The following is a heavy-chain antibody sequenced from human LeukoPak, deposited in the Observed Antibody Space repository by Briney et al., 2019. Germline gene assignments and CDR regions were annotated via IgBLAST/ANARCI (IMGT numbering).Heavy chain of an antibody. CDR1: GYTFTSYG. V-gene: IGHV1-18*01. Sequence: GASVKVSCKASGYTFTSYGISWVRQTPGQGLEWMGWISAYNGNTNYTQKLHGRVTMTTDTYTSTGYMELRSLRSDDTAVYYGAREEWEEGANWFDPWGQRTLVTVSS. CDR3: AREEWEEGANWFDP. CDR2: ISAYNGNT. D-gene: IGHD1-26*01. J-gene: IGHJ5*02.